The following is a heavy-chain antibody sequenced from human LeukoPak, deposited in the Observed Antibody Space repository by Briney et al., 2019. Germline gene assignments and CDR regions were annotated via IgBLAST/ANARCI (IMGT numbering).Heavy chain of an antibody. J-gene: IGHJ6*02. CDR3: AREETTAPARAFYYGMDV. Sequence: SVKVSCKASGGTFSSYAISWVRQAPGQGLEWMGGIIPIFGTANYAQKFQGRVTITADESTSTAYMELSSLRSEDTAVYYCAREETTAPARAFYYGMDVWGQGTTVTVSS. D-gene: IGHD4-17*01. CDR2: IIPIFGTA. V-gene: IGHV1-69*13. CDR1: GGTFSSYA.